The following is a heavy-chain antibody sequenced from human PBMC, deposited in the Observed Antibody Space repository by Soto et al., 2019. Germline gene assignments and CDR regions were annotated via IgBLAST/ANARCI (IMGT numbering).Heavy chain of an antibody. CDR3: ARVQHYYGSGSYYKRILPYYYYGMDV. V-gene: IGHV3-48*03. CDR1: GFTFSSYE. CDR2: ISSSGSTI. D-gene: IGHD3-10*01. J-gene: IGHJ6*02. Sequence: EVQLVESGGGLVQPGGSLRLSCAASGFTFSSYEMNWVRQAPGKGLEWVSYISSSGSTIYYADSVKGRFTISRDNAKNSLYLQMNSLRAEDTAVYYCARVQHYYGSGSYYKRILPYYYYGMDVWGQGTTVTVSS.